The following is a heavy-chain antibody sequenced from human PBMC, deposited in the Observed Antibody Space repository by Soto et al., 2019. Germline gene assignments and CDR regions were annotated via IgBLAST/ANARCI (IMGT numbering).Heavy chain of an antibody. Sequence: PGGSLRLSCAASGFTFSSYGMHWVRQAPGKGLEWVAVISYDGSNKYYADSVKGRFTISRDNSKNTLYLQMNSLRAEDTAVYYCAKDLGQKLTLVYWGQGTLVTVSS. CDR1: GFTFSSYG. D-gene: IGHD6-13*01. CDR2: ISYDGSNK. J-gene: IGHJ4*02. V-gene: IGHV3-30*18. CDR3: AKDLGQKLTLVY.